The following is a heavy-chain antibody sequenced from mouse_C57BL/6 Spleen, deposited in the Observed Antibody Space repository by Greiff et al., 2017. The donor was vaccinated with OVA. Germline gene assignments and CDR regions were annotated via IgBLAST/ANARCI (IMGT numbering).Heavy chain of an antibody. D-gene: IGHD3-2*02. J-gene: IGHJ3*01. V-gene: IGHV1-50*01. CDR3: ARRGLDSSGYAAY. CDR1: GYTFTSYW. CDR2: IDPSDSYT. Sequence: QVQLQQPGAELVKPGASVKLSCKASGYTFTSYWLQWVKQRPGQGLEWIGEIDPSDSYTNSNQKFKGKATLTVDTSSSTAYMQLSSLSSEDSAVYYCARRGLDSSGYAAYWGQGTLVTVSA.